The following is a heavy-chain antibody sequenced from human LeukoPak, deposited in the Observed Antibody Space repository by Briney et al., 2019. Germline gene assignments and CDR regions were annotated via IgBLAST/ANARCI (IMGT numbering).Heavy chain of an antibody. J-gene: IGHJ5*02. V-gene: IGHV1-2*02. D-gene: IGHD5-12*01. CDR1: GYTFTGYY. Sequence: ASVKASCKASGYTFTGYYMHWVRQAPGQGLEWMGWINPNSGGTNYAQKFQGRVTMTRDTSISTAYMELSRLRSDDTAVYYCARDLEVGNGYATWGQGTLVTVSS. CDR3: ARDLEVGNGYAT. CDR2: INPNSGGT.